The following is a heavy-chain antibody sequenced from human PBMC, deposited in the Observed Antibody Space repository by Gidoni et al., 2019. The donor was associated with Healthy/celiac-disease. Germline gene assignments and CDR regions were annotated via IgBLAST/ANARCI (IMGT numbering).Heavy chain of an antibody. Sequence: QVQLVDSGRGVVRPGRSLRLSCATSGFTFSSNGLHWVRQATGKGLEWVAVISYEGSNKYYADSVKGRFTISRDNSKNTLYLQMNSLRAEDTAVYYCARGAYSSGLDYWGQGTLVTVSS. CDR2: ISYEGSNK. D-gene: IGHD6-19*01. CDR3: ARGAYSSGLDY. V-gene: IGHV3-30*03. CDR1: GFTFSSNG. J-gene: IGHJ4*02.